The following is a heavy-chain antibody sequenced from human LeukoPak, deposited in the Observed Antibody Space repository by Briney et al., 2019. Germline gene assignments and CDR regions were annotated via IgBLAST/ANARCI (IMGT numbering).Heavy chain of an antibody. V-gene: IGHV1-3*01. Sequence: VASVKVSCKASGYTFTSYAMHWVRQAPGQRLEWMGWINAGNGNTKYSQKFQGRVTITRDTSASIDYMELSSLRSEDTAVYYCAREGEEQSFDYWGQGTLVTVSS. D-gene: IGHD1/OR15-1a*01. CDR2: INAGNGNT. CDR1: GYTFTSYA. J-gene: IGHJ4*02. CDR3: AREGEEQSFDY.